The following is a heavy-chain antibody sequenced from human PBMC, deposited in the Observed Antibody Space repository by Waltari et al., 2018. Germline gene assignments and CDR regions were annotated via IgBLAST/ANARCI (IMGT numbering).Heavy chain of an antibody. CDR1: NGSMSPYY. CDR2: IYTSGTT. Sequence: QVQLQESGPGLVKPSETLSLTCIVSNGSMSPYYWSWIRQPAGKGLEYIGRIYTSGTTNFNPSLKSRVTMSVDTSKNQFSLKLRSVTAADTAVYFCARLKGSGHASNSNSFDAWGQGTMVTVSS. D-gene: IGHD6-19*01. V-gene: IGHV4-4*07. J-gene: IGHJ3*01. CDR3: ARLKGSGHASNSNSFDA.